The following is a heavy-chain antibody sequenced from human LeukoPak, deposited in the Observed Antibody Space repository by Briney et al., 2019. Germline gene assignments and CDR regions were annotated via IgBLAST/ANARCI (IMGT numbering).Heavy chain of an antibody. V-gene: IGHV4-34*01. CDR2: INHSGTT. Sequence: SETLSLTCALYGGSFSNYYWSWIRQPPGKGLEWIGEINHSGTTNYNPSLKSRVTISVDTSKNQFSLKLSPVTAADTAVYYCANRFDPWGQGTLVTVSS. CDR1: GGSFSNYY. CDR3: ANRFDP. J-gene: IGHJ5*02.